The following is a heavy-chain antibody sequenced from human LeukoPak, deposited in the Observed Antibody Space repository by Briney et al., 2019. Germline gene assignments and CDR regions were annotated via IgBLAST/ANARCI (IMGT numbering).Heavy chain of an antibody. J-gene: IGHJ4*02. Sequence: SETLSLTCTVSGGSISSYYWSWIRQPPGKGLEWIGYIYYSGTTNYNPSLKSRVTISVDTSKNQFSLKLSSVTAADTAVNYCARGVYIAAAQYGYWGQGTLVTVSS. CDR2: IYYSGTT. CDR1: GGSISSYY. V-gene: IGHV4-59*01. D-gene: IGHD6-13*01. CDR3: ARGVYIAAAQYGY.